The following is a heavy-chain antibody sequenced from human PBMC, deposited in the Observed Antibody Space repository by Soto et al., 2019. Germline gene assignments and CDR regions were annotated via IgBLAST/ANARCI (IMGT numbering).Heavy chain of an antibody. V-gene: IGHV3-23*01. Sequence: GSLRLSCAASGFTFSSYAMSWVRQAPGKGLEWVSAISGSGGSTYYADSVKGRFTISRDNSKNTLYLQMNSLRAEDTAVYYCAKGGGYSGYAVKGNWFDPWGQGTLVTVSS. D-gene: IGHD5-12*01. CDR1: GFTFSSYA. J-gene: IGHJ5*02. CDR3: AKGGGYSGYAVKGNWFDP. CDR2: ISGSGGST.